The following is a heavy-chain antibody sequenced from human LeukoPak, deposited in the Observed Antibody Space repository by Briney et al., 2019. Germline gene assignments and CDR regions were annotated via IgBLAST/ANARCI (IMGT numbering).Heavy chain of an antibody. CDR2: INPNSGGT. V-gene: IGHV1-2*04. Sequence: ASVKVSCKASGYTFTGYYMHWVRQAPGQGLEWMGWINPNSGGTNYAQKFQGWVTMTRDTSISTAYMELSRLRSDDTAVYYCARELKYSSGWTEPAFDIWGQGTMVTVSS. J-gene: IGHJ3*02. CDR1: GYTFTGYY. D-gene: IGHD6-19*01. CDR3: ARELKYSSGWTEPAFDI.